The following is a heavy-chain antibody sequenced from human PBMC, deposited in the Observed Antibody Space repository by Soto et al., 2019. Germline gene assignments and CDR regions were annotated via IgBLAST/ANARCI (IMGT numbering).Heavy chain of an antibody. J-gene: IGHJ4*01. CDR1: GDSVSSNSAG. V-gene: IGHV6-1*01. D-gene: IGHD1-26*01. CDR3: ARGEQYSGRIFDY. Sequence: SQTLALTCAITGDSVSSNSAGWSWVRQSPSRGLEWLGRTYYRSKWYYEYAVSVRGRITINPDPSKNQYSLQLNSVTPEDTAVYFCARGEQYSGRIFDYWGQGTLVTV. CDR2: TYYRSKWYY.